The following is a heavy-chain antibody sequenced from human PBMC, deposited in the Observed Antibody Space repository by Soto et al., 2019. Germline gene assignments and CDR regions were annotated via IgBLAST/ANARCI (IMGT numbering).Heavy chain of an antibody. D-gene: IGHD2-15*01. J-gene: IGHJ6*02. CDR3: ARPIPRWSYHYGMDV. V-gene: IGHV3-30-3*01. CDR2: ISFDGANE. Sequence: QLVESGGRGVQPGRSLRLSCEASEFTFSSYAMHWVRQAPGRGLEWVALISFDGANEYYADSVKGRFIISRDNSKGMVYLQMNSLRPDDTDIYYCARPIPRWSYHYGMDVWGQGTTVTVSS. CDR1: EFTFSSYA.